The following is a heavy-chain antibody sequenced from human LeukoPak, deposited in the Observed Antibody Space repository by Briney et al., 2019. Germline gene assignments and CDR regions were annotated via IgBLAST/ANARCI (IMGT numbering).Heavy chain of an antibody. CDR2: ISSSSSYI. CDR1: GFTFSSYG. Sequence: GGSLRLSCAASGFTFSSYGMSWVRQAPGKGLEWVSSISSSSSYIYYAASVKGRFTISRDNAKNSLYLQMNRLRAEDTAVYYCARERQLERLAFGKEGSAFDYWGQGTLVTVSS. V-gene: IGHV3-21*01. J-gene: IGHJ4*02. D-gene: IGHD1-1*01. CDR3: ARERQLERLAFGKEGSAFDY.